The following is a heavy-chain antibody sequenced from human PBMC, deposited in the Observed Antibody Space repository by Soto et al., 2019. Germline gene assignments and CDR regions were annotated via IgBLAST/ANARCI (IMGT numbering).Heavy chain of an antibody. CDR2: ISSSGSTI. J-gene: IGHJ4*02. CDR3: ARVSYSGSYYSL. D-gene: IGHD1-26*01. V-gene: IGHV3-48*03. Sequence: PGGSLRLSCAASGFTFSSYEMNWVRQAPGKGLEWVSYISSSGSTIYYADSVKGRFTISRDNAKNSLYLQMNSLRAEDTAVYYCARVSYSGSYYSLWGQGTLVTVAS. CDR1: GFTFSSYE.